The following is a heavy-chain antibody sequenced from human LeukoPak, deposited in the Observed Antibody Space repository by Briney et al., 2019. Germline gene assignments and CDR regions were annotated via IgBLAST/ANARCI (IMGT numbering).Heavy chain of an antibody. CDR1: GFTFSSYG. V-gene: IGHV3-30*18. J-gene: IGHJ3*02. D-gene: IGHD6-13*01. CDR3: AKEEAADGDAFDI. Sequence: GGSLTLSCAASGFTFSSYGMHWVRQAPGKGLEWVTVISYDGSKEYFADSVKGRFTISRDNSKNTLYLQVSSLRAEDTAVYYCAKEEAADGDAFDIWGQGTMVTVSS. CDR2: ISYDGSKE.